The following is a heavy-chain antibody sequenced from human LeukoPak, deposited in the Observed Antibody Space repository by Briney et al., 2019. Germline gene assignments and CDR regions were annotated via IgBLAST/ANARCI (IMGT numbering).Heavy chain of an antibody. CDR3: AKESGGGGSYFDF. J-gene: IGHJ4*02. CDR2: ISGSGGST. V-gene: IGHV3-23*01. CDR1: GFTFSSYA. Sequence: PGGSLRLSCAASGFTFSSYAMSWVRQAPRKGLEWVSAISGSGGSTYYADSVKGRFTISRDNSKNTLYLQMNSLRPEDTATYYCAKESGGGGSYFDFWGQGTLVTVSS. D-gene: IGHD3-16*01.